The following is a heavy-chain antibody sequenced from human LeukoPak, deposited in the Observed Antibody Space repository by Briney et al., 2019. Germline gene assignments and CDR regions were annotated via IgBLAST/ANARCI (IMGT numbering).Heavy chain of an antibody. Sequence: GASVKVSCKASGYTFTSYGISWVRQAPGQGLEWMGWISAYNGNTHYAQKLQGRVTMTTDTSTSTAYMELRSLRSDDTAVYYCARMARDNWNYVSFDYWGQGTLVTVSS. V-gene: IGHV1-18*01. CDR3: ARMARDNWNYVSFDY. J-gene: IGHJ4*02. D-gene: IGHD1-7*01. CDR1: GYTFTSYG. CDR2: ISAYNGNT.